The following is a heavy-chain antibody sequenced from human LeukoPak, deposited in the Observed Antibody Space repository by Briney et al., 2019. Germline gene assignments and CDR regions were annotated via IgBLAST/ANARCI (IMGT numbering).Heavy chain of an antibody. V-gene: IGHV3-53*01. D-gene: IGHD6-13*01. CDR1: GFTFSSFS. Sequence: PGGSLRLSCAASGFTFSSFSMHWVRQAPGKGPEWVSVGYSGGMEFYADSVKGRFFLSRDSSTNTLFLHMNGLKIEDTAVYFCFGATADTVDYWGQGTQVTVSS. CDR2: GYSGGME. CDR3: FGATADTVDY. J-gene: IGHJ4*02.